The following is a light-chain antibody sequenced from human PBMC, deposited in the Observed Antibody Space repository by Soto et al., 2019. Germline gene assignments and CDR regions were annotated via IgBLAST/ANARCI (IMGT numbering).Light chain of an antibody. CDR1: QXXVHSDGIAY. CDR2: KVS. J-gene: IGKJ5*01. V-gene: IGKV2-30*02. Sequence: VMAQSPLPLPVTLGPPASSSCSXNQXXVHSDGIAYFSWFQQRPGRSQRRLIYKVSNRDSGVPARFSGSGSGTDFALKISRVEAEDVGVYYCMQGTHWPITVGQGTRLEIK. CDR3: MQGTHWPIT.